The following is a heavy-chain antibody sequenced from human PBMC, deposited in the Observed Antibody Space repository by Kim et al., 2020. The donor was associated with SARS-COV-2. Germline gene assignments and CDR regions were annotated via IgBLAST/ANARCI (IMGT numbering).Heavy chain of an antibody. Sequence: GGSLRLSCTASGFTFGDYAMSWVRQAPGKGLEWVGFIRSKAYGGTTEYAASVKGRFTISRDDSKSIAYLQMNSLKTEDTAVYYCTRSLDYYDSSGYSPDAFDIWGQGTMVTVSS. CDR2: IRSKAYGGTT. J-gene: IGHJ3*02. CDR3: TRSLDYYDSSGYSPDAFDI. V-gene: IGHV3-49*04. CDR1: GFTFGDYA. D-gene: IGHD3-22*01.